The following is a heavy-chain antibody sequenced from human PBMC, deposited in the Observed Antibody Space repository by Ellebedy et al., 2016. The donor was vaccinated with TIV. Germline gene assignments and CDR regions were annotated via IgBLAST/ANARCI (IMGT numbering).Heavy chain of an antibody. CDR3: ARDPVGVGPAFDV. D-gene: IGHD4-23*01. Sequence: GESLKISCADSDFTFSFYWMSWVRQAPGKGLEWVANIDPAGSETNYVDSVKGRFTMSRDNAKSSLFLQMSSLRPDDTAIYFCARDPVGVGPAFDVWGQGTMATVSS. CDR1: DFTFSFYW. V-gene: IGHV3-7*03. J-gene: IGHJ3*01. CDR2: IDPAGSET.